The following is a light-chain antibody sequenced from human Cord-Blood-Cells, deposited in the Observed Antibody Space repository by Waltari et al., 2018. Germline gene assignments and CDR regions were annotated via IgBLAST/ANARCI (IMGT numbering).Light chain of an antibody. Sequence: QSALTQPASVSASPGQSITISCTGTSSDVGSYNLVSWYQQHPGKAPKLMIYEGSKRPSGVSNRFSGSKSGNTASLTISGLQAEDEADYYCCSYAGSSTFDWVFDGGTKLTVL. CDR2: EGS. J-gene: IGLJ3*02. V-gene: IGLV2-23*03. CDR1: SSDVGSYNL. CDR3: CSYAGSSTFDWV.